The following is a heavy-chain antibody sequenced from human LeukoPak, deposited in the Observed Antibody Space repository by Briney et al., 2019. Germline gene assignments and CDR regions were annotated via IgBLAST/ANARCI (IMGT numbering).Heavy chain of an antibody. Sequence: SETLSLTCTVSGGSISSYYWSWIRQPPGKGLEWIGYIYYSGSTNYNPSLKSRVTISVDTSKNQFSLKLSSVTAADTAVYYCARPIDHGGNMAFDIWGQGTMVTVSS. D-gene: IGHD4-23*01. CDR3: ARPIDHGGNMAFDI. CDR2: IYYSGST. CDR1: GGSISSYY. V-gene: IGHV4-59*08. J-gene: IGHJ3*02.